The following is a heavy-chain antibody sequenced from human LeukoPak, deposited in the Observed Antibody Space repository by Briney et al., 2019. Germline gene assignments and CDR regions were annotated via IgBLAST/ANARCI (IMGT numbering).Heavy chain of an antibody. CDR2: IIASSGST. CDR1: GFSFSNYA. V-gene: IGHV3-23*01. D-gene: IGHD5-12*01. Sequence: GGSLRLSCAASGFSFSNYAMSWGRQAPGKGLEWVSVIIASSGSTFYADSVKGRFTISRDKSKNTLYLQMKSLRAEDTAVYYCAKGGYDYVEIGYFDYWGQGTLVTVSS. J-gene: IGHJ4*02. CDR3: AKGGYDYVEIGYFDY.